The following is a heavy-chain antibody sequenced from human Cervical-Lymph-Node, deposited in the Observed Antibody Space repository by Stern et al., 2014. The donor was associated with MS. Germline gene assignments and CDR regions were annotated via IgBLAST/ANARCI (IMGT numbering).Heavy chain of an antibody. Sequence: VQLVESGGGLVKPGGSLRLSCAASGFTFSDYYMGWIRQAPGQGLDYVSYTNSRGNTIYQAASVKGRFTIARDNAKNSLFLQRNSLRAEDTAVYYCARGNCRGQWLVLSDNWGQGILVTVSS. J-gene: IGHJ4*02. D-gene: IGHD6-19*01. V-gene: IGHV3-11*01. CDR1: GFTFSDYY. CDR2: TNSRGNTI. CDR3: ARGNCRGQWLVLSDN.